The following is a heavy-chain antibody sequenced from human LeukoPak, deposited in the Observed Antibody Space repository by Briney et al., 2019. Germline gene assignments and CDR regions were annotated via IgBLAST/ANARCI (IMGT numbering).Heavy chain of an antibody. D-gene: IGHD6-19*01. CDR3: AKVGGLAVAGTDNWMDP. V-gene: IGHV4-39*02. CDR1: GGSISRSSYY. J-gene: IGHJ5*02. CDR2: IHYSGKT. Sequence: SETLSLTCSVTGGSISRSSYYWGWIRQPPGEGLEWIGNIHYSGKTYYNPSLKSRVTISIDTSKSQFSLKLSSVTAADTAVYSCAKVGGLAVAGTDNWMDPWDQGTLVTVSS.